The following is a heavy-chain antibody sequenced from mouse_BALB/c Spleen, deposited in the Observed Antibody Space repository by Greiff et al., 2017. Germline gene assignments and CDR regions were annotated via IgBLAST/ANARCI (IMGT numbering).Heavy chain of an antibody. V-gene: IGHV14-4*02. J-gene: IGHJ4*01. CDR1: GFTFNDYY. D-gene: IGHD2-1*01. CDR2: IGPENGDT. CDR3: DADGNYGGRYDMDY. Sequence: EVQLQQSGAELVRPGASVKLSCTASGFTFNDYYMHWVQQRPEQGLEWIGWIGPENGDTDNAPKFQGKATMTANTSSNTAYLQLSSLTSEDTAVYYCDADGNYGGRYDMDYWGQGTSVTVSS.